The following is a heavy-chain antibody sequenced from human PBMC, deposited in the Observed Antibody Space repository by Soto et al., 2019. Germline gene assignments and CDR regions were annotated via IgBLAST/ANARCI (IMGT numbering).Heavy chain of an antibody. Sequence: QVQLVQSGAEVKKPGASVKVSCKASGYTFTRYDIYCVRQATGQGLEWLGWINPNSGNTGFAQKFQRIVTTTAHTCITTDYMALSSLRSEDTAVYYCAREGTGTTSMDVWGQGTTVTVSS. J-gene: IGHJ6*02. CDR3: AREGTGTTSMDV. D-gene: IGHD1-1*01. V-gene: IGHV1-8*01. CDR1: GYTFTRYD. CDR2: INPNSGNT.